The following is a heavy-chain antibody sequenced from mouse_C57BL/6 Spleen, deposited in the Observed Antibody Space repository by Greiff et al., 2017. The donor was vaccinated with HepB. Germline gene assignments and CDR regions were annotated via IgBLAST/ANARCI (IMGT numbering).Heavy chain of an antibody. CDR1: GFTFSSYA. CDR2: ISDGGSYT. V-gene: IGHV5-4*01. CDR3: ARDYYGSSPYFDY. J-gene: IGHJ2*01. Sequence: EVKLMESGGGLVKPGGSLKLSCAASGFTFSSYAMSWVRQTPEKRLEWVATISDGGSYTYYPDNVKGRFTISRDNAKNNLYLQMSHLKSEDTAMYDCARDYYGSSPYFDYWGQGTTLTVSS. D-gene: IGHD1-1*01.